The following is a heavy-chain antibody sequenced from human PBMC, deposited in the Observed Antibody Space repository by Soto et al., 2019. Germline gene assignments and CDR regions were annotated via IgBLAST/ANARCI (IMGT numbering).Heavy chain of an antibody. Sequence: PAGPMRLSREASGLFFTRSWIDWFRQDPGKGLVCVSRLNSDGSSTNYADSVKGRFTISRYNAKNTLFLEMNSLRAEDTGVYYCARSESGYFRGWGQGT. CDR3: ARSESGYFRG. V-gene: IGHV3-74*01. J-gene: IGHJ4*02. CDR1: GLFFTRSW. CDR2: LNSDGSST. D-gene: IGHD3-22*01.